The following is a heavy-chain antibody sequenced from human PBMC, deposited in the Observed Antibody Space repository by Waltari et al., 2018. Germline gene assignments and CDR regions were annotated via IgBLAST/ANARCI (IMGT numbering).Heavy chain of an antibody. CDR3: ARGAATVTTRFDP. Sequence: EVQLVESGGGLVKPGGSLRLSCAASGFRFSSYSMNWVRQAPGKGMEWVSSISSSSSYIYYADSVKGRFTISRDNAKNSLYLQMNSLRAEDTAVYYCARGAATVTTRFDPWGQGTLVTVSS. CDR2: ISSSSSYI. D-gene: IGHD4-17*01. V-gene: IGHV3-21*01. J-gene: IGHJ5*02. CDR1: GFRFSSYS.